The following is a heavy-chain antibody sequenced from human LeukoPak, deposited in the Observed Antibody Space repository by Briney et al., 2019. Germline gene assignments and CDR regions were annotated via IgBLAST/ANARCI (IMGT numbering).Heavy chain of an antibody. CDR2: ISSSGSTI. J-gene: IGHJ3*02. D-gene: IGHD3-22*01. Sequence: GSLRLSCAASGFTFSDYYMSWIRQAPGKGLEWVSYISSSGSTIYYADSVKGRFTISRDNAKNSLYLQMNSLRAEDTAVYYCARDSLADALVVHGSAFDIWGQGTMVPVSS. CDR3: ARDSLADALVVHGSAFDI. CDR1: GFTFSDYY. V-gene: IGHV3-11*04.